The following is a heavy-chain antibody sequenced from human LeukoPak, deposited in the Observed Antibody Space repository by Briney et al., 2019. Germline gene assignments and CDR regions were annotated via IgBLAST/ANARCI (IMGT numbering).Heavy chain of an antibody. D-gene: IGHD2-2*01. CDR1: GYTFTGYY. V-gene: IGHV1-2*02. CDR3: ASCITSCYVSNGWYLDRYYFDN. CDR2: INPKSDGT. Sequence: ASVKVSCKASGYTFTGYYMHWVRQAPGQGLEWMGWINPKSDGTNYAQIFQGRVTMTRDTSISTAYMELSRLRSVDTAVYYCASCITSCYVSNGWYLDRYYFDNWGQGTLVTVSS. J-gene: IGHJ4*02.